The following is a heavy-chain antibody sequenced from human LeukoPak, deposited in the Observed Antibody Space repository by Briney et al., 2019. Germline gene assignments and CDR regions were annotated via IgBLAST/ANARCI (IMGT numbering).Heavy chain of an antibody. CDR1: GFTFNNYW. CDR2: INGDGSTT. Sequence: PGGSLRLSCAASGFTFNNYWIHWVRQAPGEGLVWLSRINGDGSTTSYTDSVEGRFTISRDNAKNTLYLQMNSLRVEDTAVYYCARAGLGFDYWGQGTLVTVSS. J-gene: IGHJ4*02. V-gene: IGHV3-74*01. CDR3: ARAGLGFDY. D-gene: IGHD3-16*01.